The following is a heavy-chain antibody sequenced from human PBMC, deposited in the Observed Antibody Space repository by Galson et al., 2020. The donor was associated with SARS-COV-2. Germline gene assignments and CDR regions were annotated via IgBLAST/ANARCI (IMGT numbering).Heavy chain of an antibody. CDR2: IFHRGST. V-gene: IGHV4-4*02. Sequence: ASETLSLICDVSGVSINSLNWWTWVRQSPGRGLEWIGEIFHRGSTNFNPSFRGRVTISVDKSKNHFSLNLTSLTAADTAVYYCAKAPLGVAGPHRFDSWGQGALVTVSS. J-gene: IGHJ4*02. CDR3: AKAPLGVAGPHRFDS. D-gene: IGHD2-15*01. CDR1: GVSINSLNW.